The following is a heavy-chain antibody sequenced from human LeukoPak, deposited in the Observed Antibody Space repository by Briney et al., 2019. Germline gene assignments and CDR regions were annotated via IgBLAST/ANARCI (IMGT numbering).Heavy chain of an antibody. J-gene: IGHJ6*03. CDR2: IYYSGST. Sequence: SETLSLTCTVSGDSITSNPYYWGWIRQPPGTGLEWIGSIYYSGSTYYNPSLKSRVTISLDTSKNQFSLRLSSLTAADTAVYYCARVSGQFYFYYYMDVWGKGTTVTISS. D-gene: IGHD6-19*01. CDR3: ARVSGQFYFYYYMDV. V-gene: IGHV4-39*01. CDR1: GDSITSNPYY.